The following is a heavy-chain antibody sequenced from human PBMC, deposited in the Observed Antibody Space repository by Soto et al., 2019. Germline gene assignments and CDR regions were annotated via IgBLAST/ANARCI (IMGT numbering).Heavy chain of an antibody. V-gene: IGHV3-30*18. J-gene: IGHJ4*02. CDR2: ISKDGSTK. Sequence: PGGSLRLSCAVSGFTFSSYGMHWVRQAPGKGLEWVAVISKDGSTKYDADSVKGRFTISRDNSKNTLYLQMNSLRAEDTAVYYCAKETHSSGYGSYFDYWGQGTLVTVSS. D-gene: IGHD3-22*01. CDR3: AKETHSSGYGSYFDY. CDR1: GFTFSSYG.